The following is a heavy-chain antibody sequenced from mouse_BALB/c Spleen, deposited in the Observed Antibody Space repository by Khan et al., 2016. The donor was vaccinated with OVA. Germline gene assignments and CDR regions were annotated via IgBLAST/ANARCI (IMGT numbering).Heavy chain of an antibody. CDR1: GFNIKDTY. J-gene: IGHJ4*01. CDR3: AYGSSYYYAMDY. V-gene: IGHV14-3*02. Sequence: EVQLQQPGAELVKPGASVKLSCTASGFNIKDTYMHWVKQRPEQGLEWIGRIDPAHGNTKYDPKFQGKATITADTSSNTAYLQLSSLTSEDTAVYYCAYGSSYYYAMDYWGQGTSVTVSS. CDR2: IDPAHGNT. D-gene: IGHD1-1*01.